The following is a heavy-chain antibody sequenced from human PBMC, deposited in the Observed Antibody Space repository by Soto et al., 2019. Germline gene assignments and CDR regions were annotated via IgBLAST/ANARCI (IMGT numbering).Heavy chain of an antibody. Sequence: QVQLVQSGAEVKKPGSSVKVSCKASGGTFSSYTISWVRQAPGQGLEWMGRIIPILGIAIYAQKFQGRVTITADKSTSTAYMELSRLSSADTAVYYCAKAGRAAAGTCDYWGEGTMVTVSS. CDR3: AKAGRAAAGTCDY. D-gene: IGHD6-13*01. V-gene: IGHV1-69*02. CDR1: GGTFSSYT. J-gene: IGHJ4*02. CDR2: IIPILGIA.